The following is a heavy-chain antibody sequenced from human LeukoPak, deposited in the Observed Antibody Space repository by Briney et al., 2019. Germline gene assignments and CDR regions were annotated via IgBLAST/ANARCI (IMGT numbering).Heavy chain of an antibody. CDR2: ISSYSGNK. CDR1: GYTFTSYG. D-gene: IGHD3-22*01. V-gene: IGHV1-18*01. J-gene: IGHJ3*02. Sequence: GASLKLSCKAPGYTFTSYGISWVRQAPGQGLEWVGWISSYSGNKNYAQKLQGRVTMTTDTSTSTAYMELRSLRSDDTAVYYCARDSPLNYYDSSGYYGIYAFDIWGQGTMVTVSS. CDR3: ARDSPLNYYDSSGYYGIYAFDI.